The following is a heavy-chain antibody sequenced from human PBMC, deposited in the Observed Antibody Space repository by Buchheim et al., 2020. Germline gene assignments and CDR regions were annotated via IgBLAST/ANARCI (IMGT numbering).Heavy chain of an antibody. CDR1: GFTFSSNG. D-gene: IGHD3-22*01. CDR3: AKGDFYDSSGYYYPIDDAFDI. J-gene: IGHJ3*02. Sequence: QVHLVESGGGVVQPGRSLRLSCAASGFTFSSNGMHWVRQAPGKGLEWVAFISYDGNTKYYADSVKGRSTISRDNSKNTLYLQMNRLRAEDTAVYYCAKGDFYDSSGYYYPIDDAFDIWGQGT. V-gene: IGHV3-30*18. CDR2: ISYDGNTK.